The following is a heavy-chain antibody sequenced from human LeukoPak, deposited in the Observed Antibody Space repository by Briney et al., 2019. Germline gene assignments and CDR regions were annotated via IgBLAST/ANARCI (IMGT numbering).Heavy chain of an antibody. V-gene: IGHV1-24*01. CDR1: GYTLTELS. CDR2: FDPEDGET. CDR3: ATSGAMVRGALDY. D-gene: IGHD3-10*01. Sequence: ASVKVSCKVSGYTLTELSMHWVRQAPGKGLEGMGGFDPEDGETIYAQKFQGRVTMTEDTSTDTAYMELSSLRSEDTAVYCCATSGAMVRGALDYWGQGTLVTVSS. J-gene: IGHJ4*02.